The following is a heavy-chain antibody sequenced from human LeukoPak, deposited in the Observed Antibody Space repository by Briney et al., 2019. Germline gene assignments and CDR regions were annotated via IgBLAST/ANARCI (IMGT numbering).Heavy chain of an antibody. CDR3: AMGAVYSSGFSYFRSYFDY. CDR1: GFTFSSYW. Sequence: PGGSLRLSCAASGFTFSSYWMHWVRQAPGKGLVWVSRINSDGSSTSYADSVKGRFTISRDNAKNTLYLQMNSLRAEDTSVYYCAMGAVYSSGFSYFRSYFDYWGQGTLVTVSS. V-gene: IGHV3-74*01. J-gene: IGHJ4*02. CDR2: INSDGSST. D-gene: IGHD3-22*01.